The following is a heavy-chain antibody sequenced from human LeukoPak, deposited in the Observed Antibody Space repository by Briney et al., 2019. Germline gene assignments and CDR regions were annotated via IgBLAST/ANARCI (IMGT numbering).Heavy chain of an antibody. J-gene: IGHJ4*01. CDR2: ISAYNGHT. CDR1: GYTFTNYG. CDR3: ARDRSRSSL. V-gene: IGHV1-18*01. D-gene: IGHD6-6*01. Sequence: ASVKVSCRASGYTFTNYGISWVRQAPGQGLEWMGWISAYNGHTNYAQKFEGRVNMTTDTSTYTAYMELRSLESDDTAVYYCARDRSRSSLWGQGTLVTVSS.